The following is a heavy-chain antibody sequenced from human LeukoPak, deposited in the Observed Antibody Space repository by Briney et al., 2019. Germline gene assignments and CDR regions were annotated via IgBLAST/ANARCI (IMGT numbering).Heavy chain of an antibody. V-gene: IGHV4-31*03. CDR2: IYYSGST. J-gene: IGHJ4*02. CDR1: GGSISSGGYY. Sequence: SETLSPTCTVSGGSISSGGYYWSWIRQHPGKGLEWIGYIYYSGSTYYNPSLKSRVTISVDTSKNQFSLKLSSVTAADTAVYYCARDRGLREPYFDYWGQGTLVTVSS. D-gene: IGHD3-10*01. CDR3: ARDRGLREPYFDY.